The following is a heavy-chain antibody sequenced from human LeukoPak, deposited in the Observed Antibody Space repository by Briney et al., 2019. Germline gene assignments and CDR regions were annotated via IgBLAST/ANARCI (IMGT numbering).Heavy chain of an antibody. CDR1: GFTFGDYA. V-gene: IGHV3-49*04. CDR2: IRSKAYGGTT. D-gene: IGHD3-10*01. CDR3: TRDQSYGSGSYYMGY. J-gene: IGHJ4*02. Sequence: GRSLRLSRTASGFTFGDYAMSWVRQAPGKGLEWVGFIRSKAYGGTTEYAASVKGRFTISRDDSKSIAYLQMNSLKTEDTAVYYCTRDQSYGSGSYYMGYWGQGTLVTVSS.